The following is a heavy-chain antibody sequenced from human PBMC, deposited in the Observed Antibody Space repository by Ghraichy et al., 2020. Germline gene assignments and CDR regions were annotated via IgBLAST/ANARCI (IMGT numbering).Heavy chain of an antibody. Sequence: ESLNISCTVSGGSISSYYWSWIRQPPGKGLEWIGYIYYSGSTNYNPSLKSRVTISVDTSKNQFSLKLSSVTAADTAVYYCARDFSSAGGYFDYWGQGTLVTVSS. CDR1: GGSISSYY. CDR2: IYYSGST. D-gene: IGHD3-3*01. CDR3: ARDFSSAGGYFDY. J-gene: IGHJ4*02. V-gene: IGHV4-59*01.